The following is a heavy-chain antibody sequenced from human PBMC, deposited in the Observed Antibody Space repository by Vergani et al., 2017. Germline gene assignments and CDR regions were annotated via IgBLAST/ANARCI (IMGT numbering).Heavy chain of an antibody. D-gene: IGHD1-26*01. J-gene: IGHJ4*02. CDR3: VKDAGSYKNFFDS. CDR1: GFTFSTYA. V-gene: IGHV3-23*01. CDR2: LTGGGGST. Sequence: EVQLLESGGSLKQPGGSVRLSCAASGFTFSTYAMHWVRQGPGKGLEWVSALTGGGGSTYYADSFKGRFIISRDNSRDTLYLQMNSLRPEDTATYYCVKDAGSYKNFFDSWGQGTLVTVSS.